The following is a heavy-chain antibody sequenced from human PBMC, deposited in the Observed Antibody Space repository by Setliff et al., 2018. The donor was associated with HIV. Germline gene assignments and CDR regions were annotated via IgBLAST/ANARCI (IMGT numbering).Heavy chain of an antibody. CDR3: ARQAKTFSYDILTGYYRFFGT. CDR1: GGSISSNTW. V-gene: IGHV4-4*02. CDR2: ISHSGST. Sequence: PSETLSLTCSVSGGSISSNTWWSWVRQPPGKGLEWIVEISHSGSTNYNPSLKSRVTISVDKSKNQFSLRLTSMTAPDTAVYYCARQAKTFSYDILTGYYRFFGTWGQGLLVTVSS. J-gene: IGHJ4*02. D-gene: IGHD3-9*01.